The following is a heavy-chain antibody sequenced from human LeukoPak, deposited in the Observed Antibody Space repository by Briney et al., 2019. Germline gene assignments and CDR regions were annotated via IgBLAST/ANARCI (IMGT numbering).Heavy chain of an antibody. CDR1: GFTFSDYY. Sequence: PGGSLRLSCAASGFTFSDYYMSWIRQAPGKGLEWVSYISSSGSTIYYADSVKGRFTISRDNAKNSLYLQMNSLRAEDSAVYYCARDRYSGSYPLDYWGQGTLVTVSS. D-gene: IGHD1-26*01. CDR2: ISSSGSTI. CDR3: ARDRYSGSYPLDY. J-gene: IGHJ4*02. V-gene: IGHV3-11*01.